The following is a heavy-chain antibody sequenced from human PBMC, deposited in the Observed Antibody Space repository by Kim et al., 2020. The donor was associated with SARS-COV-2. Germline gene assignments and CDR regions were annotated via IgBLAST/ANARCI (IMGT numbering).Heavy chain of an antibody. CDR2: ISNSGSST. J-gene: IGHJ4*02. CDR3: AKVTGSAPPWG. V-gene: IGHV3-23*01. Sequence: GGSLRLSCAASGFTFSSYAMSWVRQAPGKGLEWVSAISNSGSSTYYADSMKGRFTISRDNSKNTLYLQMNSLRAEDTAIYYCAKVTGSAPPWGWGQGTLVTVSS. D-gene: IGHD2-8*02. CDR1: GFTFSSYA.